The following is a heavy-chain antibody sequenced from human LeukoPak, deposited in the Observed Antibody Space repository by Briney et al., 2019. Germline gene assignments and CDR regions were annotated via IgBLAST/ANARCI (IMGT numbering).Heavy chain of an antibody. CDR3: VKDSKSSGWYGLPNFDY. CDR1: GFTFSTYA. D-gene: IGHD6-19*01. Sequence: GGSLRLSCSASGFTFSTYAMHWVRQAPGKGLEYVSSVTITVCSTHYADSVTGRFAISRDNSKNTVYLQMSSLRTEDTAVYYCVKDSKSSGWYGLPNFDYWGQGTLVTVSS. J-gene: IGHJ4*02. CDR2: VTITVCST. V-gene: IGHV3-64D*09.